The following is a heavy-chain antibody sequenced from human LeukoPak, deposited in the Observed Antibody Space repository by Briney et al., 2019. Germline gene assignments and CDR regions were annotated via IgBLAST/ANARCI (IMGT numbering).Heavy chain of an antibody. CDR1: GFTFSSYP. CDR3: AKDRGDSSGYYYNAFDI. Sequence: QTGGSLRLSCVASGFTFSSYPMNWVRQAPGKGLEWVAVISYDGSNKYYADSVKGRFTISRDNSKNTLYLQMNSLRAEDTAVYYCAKDRGDSSGYYYNAFDIWGQGTMVTVSS. D-gene: IGHD3-22*01. V-gene: IGHV3-30*18. CDR2: ISYDGSNK. J-gene: IGHJ3*02.